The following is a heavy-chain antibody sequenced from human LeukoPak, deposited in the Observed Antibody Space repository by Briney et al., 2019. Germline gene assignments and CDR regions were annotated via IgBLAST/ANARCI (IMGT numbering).Heavy chain of an antibody. D-gene: IGHD2-21*02. J-gene: IGHJ3*02. V-gene: IGHV4-34*01. Sequence: SETLSLTCAVYGGSFSGYYWSWIRQPPGKGLEWIGEINHSGSTNYNPSLKSRVTISVDTSKNQLSLKLSSVTAADTAVCYCATYCGGDCYSGDAFDIWGQGTMVTVSS. CDR1: GGSFSGYY. CDR3: ATYCGGDCYSGDAFDI. CDR2: INHSGST.